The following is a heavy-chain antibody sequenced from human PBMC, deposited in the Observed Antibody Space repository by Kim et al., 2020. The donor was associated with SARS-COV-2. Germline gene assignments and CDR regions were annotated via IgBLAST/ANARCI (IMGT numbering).Heavy chain of an antibody. CDR1: GFTFSSYW. V-gene: IGHV3-7*03. CDR2: IRQDGAEE. Sequence: GGSLRLSCAASGFTFSSYWMSWVRQAPGKGLEWVANIRQDGAEEYYVDSVKGRFTISRDNAKNSLYLQMNSLRAEDTAVYYCARERVATTPYAPFDFWGQGTLVTVSS. D-gene: IGHD5-12*01. CDR3: ARERVATTPYAPFDF. J-gene: IGHJ4*02.